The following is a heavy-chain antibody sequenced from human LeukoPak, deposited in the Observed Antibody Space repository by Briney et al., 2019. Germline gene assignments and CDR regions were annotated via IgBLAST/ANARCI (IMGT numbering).Heavy chain of an antibody. CDR1: GFTFSSYG. CDR2: IWYDGSNK. Sequence: GRSLRLSSAASGFTFSSYGMHWVRQAPGKGLEWVAVIWYDGSNKYYADSVKGRFTISRDNSKNTLYLQMNSLRAEDTAVYYCARGDFWSGYLMFGSGMDVWGQGTTVTVSS. V-gene: IGHV3-33*01. D-gene: IGHD3-3*01. J-gene: IGHJ6*02. CDR3: ARGDFWSGYLMFGSGMDV.